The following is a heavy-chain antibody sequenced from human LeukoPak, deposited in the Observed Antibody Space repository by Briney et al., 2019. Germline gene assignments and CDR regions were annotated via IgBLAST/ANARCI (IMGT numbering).Heavy chain of an antibody. CDR3: ARDVRNCSGGSCYSRERDYYYYYYMDV. CDR1: GGSISSSGYY. V-gene: IGHV4-61*02. J-gene: IGHJ6*03. Sequence: SETLSLTCTVSGGSISSSGYYWGWIRQPAGKGLEWIGRIYTSGSTNYNPSLKSRVTMSVDTTKNQFSLKLSSVTAADTAVYYCARDVRNCSGGSCYSRERDYYYYYYMDVWGKGTTVTVSS. D-gene: IGHD2-15*01. CDR2: IYTSGST.